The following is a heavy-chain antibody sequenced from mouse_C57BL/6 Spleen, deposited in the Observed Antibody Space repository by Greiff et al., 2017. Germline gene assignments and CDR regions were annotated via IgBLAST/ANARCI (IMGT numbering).Heavy chain of an antibody. D-gene: IGHD2-4*01. V-gene: IGHV5-6*01. CDR2: ISSGGSYT. J-gene: IGHJ1*03. CDR1: GFTFSSYG. CDR3: ARRGWDYEDWYFDV. Sequence: EVQGVESGGDLVKPGGSLKLSCAASGFTFSSYGMSWVRQTPDKRLEWVATISSGGSYTYYPDSVKGRFTISRDNAKNTLYLQMSSLKSEDTAMYYCARRGWDYEDWYFDVWGTGTTVTVSS.